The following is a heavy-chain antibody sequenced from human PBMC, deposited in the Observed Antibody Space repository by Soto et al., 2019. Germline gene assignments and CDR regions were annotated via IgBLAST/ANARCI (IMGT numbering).Heavy chain of an antibody. CDR3: ARGGSGWPLDY. J-gene: IGHJ4*02. CDR1: GYTFTSYA. V-gene: IGHV1-3*01. D-gene: IGHD6-19*01. Sequence: GASVKVSCKASGYTFTSYAMHWVRQAPGQRLEWMGWINAGNGNTKYSQKFQDRVTITRDTSASTAYMDLSSLRSEDTAVYYCARGGSGWPLDYWGQGTLVTVSS. CDR2: INAGNGNT.